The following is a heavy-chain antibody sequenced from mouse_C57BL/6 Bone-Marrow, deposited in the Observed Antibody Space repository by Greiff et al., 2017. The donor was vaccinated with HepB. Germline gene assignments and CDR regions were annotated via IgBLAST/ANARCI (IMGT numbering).Heavy chain of an antibody. J-gene: IGHJ3*01. D-gene: IGHD2-14*01. CDR3: ARDREYDEGFAY. CDR2: ISNGGGST. CDR1: GFTFSDYY. V-gene: IGHV5-12*01. Sequence: EVMLVESGGGLVQPGASLKLSCAASGFTFSDYYMYWVRQTPEKRLEWVAYISNGGGSTYYPDTVKGRCTISRDNAKNTLYLQMSRLKSEDTAMYYCARDREYDEGFAYWGQGTLVTVSA.